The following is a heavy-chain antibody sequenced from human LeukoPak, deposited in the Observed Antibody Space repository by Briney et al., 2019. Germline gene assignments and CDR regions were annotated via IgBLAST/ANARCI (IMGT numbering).Heavy chain of an antibody. Sequence: ASVTVSCKASGGTFSSYAISWVRQAPGQGREWMGGIIPIFGTANYAQKFQGRVTITADESTSTAYMELSSLRPEDTAVYYCARCRYCSSTSCLGHYYYYGMDVWGKGTTVTVSS. V-gene: IGHV1-69*13. D-gene: IGHD2-2*01. J-gene: IGHJ6*04. CDR3: ARCRYCSSTSCLGHYYYYGMDV. CDR2: IIPIFGTA. CDR1: GGTFSSYA.